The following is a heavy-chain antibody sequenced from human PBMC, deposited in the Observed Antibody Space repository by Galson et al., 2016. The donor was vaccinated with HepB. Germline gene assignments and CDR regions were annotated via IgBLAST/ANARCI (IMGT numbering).Heavy chain of an antibody. J-gene: IGHJ4*02. CDR2: TYYRSRWFS. CDR3: ARGRNSAFDY. Sequence: CAISGDSVSADMVAWNWIRQSPSRGLEWLGRTYYRSRWFSDYAGSVQGRITINPDTSNNHFSLQLNSVTPDDTAIYFCARGRNSAFDYWGQGILVTVSS. V-gene: IGHV6-1*01. D-gene: IGHD1-7*01. CDR1: GDSVSADMVA.